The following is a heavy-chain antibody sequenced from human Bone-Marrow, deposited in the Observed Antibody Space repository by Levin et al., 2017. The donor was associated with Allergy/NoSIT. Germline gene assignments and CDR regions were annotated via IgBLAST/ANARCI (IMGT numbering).Heavy chain of an antibody. CDR1: DFTFSDFE. V-gene: IGHV3-48*03. CDR2: ISISGSTI. D-gene: IGHD3-22*01. CDR3: ARGGSNGYLLNAFDV. J-gene: IGHJ3*01. Sequence: GESLKISCAVSDFTFSDFEMNWVRQAPGKGLEYISYISISGSTIYYADSVKGRFIISRDNTKNSLYLQMNSLRAEDTAVYYCARGGSNGYLLNAFDVWGQGTVVTVSS.